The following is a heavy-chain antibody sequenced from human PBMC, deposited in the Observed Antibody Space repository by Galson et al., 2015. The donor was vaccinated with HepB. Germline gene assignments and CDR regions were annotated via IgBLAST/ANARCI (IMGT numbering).Heavy chain of an antibody. CDR3: ARGSVSMPHYFYGMDV. J-gene: IGHJ6*02. V-gene: IGHV5-51*01. Sequence: SGAEVKKPGESLKISCEGSGYSFANDWIGWVRQMPGKGLELMGFIYPDDSDVRYSPSFRGQVTISVDKSISTVLLQWGSLKASDSGIYYCARGSVSMPHYFYGMDVWGQGTTVSVSS. CDR1: GYSFANDW. D-gene: IGHD2/OR15-2a*01. CDR2: IYPDDSDV.